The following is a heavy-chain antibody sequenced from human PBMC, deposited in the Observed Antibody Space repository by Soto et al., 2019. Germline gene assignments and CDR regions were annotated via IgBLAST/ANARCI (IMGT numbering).Heavy chain of an antibody. CDR3: ARDSHNWSANWFDP. D-gene: IGHD1-1*01. CDR2: IIPIFGTA. CDR1: VGTFSSYA. V-gene: IGHV1-69*01. J-gene: IGHJ5*02. Sequence: QVQLVQSGAEVKKPGSSVKVSCKASVGTFSSYAISWVRQAPGQGLEWMGGIIPIFGTANYAQKFQGRVTITADESTSTAYMELSSLRSEDTAVYYCARDSHNWSANWFDPWGQGTLVTVSS.